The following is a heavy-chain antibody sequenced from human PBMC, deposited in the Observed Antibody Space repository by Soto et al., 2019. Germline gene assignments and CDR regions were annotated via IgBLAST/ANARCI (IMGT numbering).Heavy chain of an antibody. CDR2: ISYGGGTT. D-gene: IGHD3-22*01. V-gene: IGHV3-23*01. CDR1: GFTFSNYA. J-gene: IGHJ4*02. Sequence: GGSLRLSCAASGFTFSNYAMSWVRQAPGKGLEWVSAISYGGGTTYYADSVKGRFTISRDNSKNTLYLQMNSLRAEDTAVYYCAKNPGYSYDSTGYHFDYWGQGTLVTVS. CDR3: AKNPGYSYDSTGYHFDY.